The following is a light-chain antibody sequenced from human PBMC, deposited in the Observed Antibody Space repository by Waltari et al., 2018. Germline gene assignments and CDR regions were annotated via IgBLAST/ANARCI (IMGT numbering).Light chain of an antibody. V-gene: IGLV3-21*01. CDR1: NIEAET. CDR2: YDS. CDR3: QVWESGTDHHVE. J-gene: IGLJ2*01. Sequence: SYVLTQPPSVSVAAGPTARVTCGGDNIEAETVHWYQQNPGQAPILVISYDSDRPSGIPERFSGSNSGNTATLTISRVEAGDEADYYCQVWESGTDHHVEFGGGTKLTVL.